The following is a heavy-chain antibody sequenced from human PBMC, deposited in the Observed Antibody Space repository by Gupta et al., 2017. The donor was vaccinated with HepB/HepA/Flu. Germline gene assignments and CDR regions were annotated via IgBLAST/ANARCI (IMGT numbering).Heavy chain of an antibody. V-gene: IGHV1-46*01. CDR2: INLSGGST. Sequence: MHWVRQAPGQGLEWMGIINLSGGSTSYAQKFQGRVTMTRETSTSTVYMELSSLRSEDTAVYYCARVFSDYYYYGMDVWGQGTTVTVSS. D-gene: IGHD1-26*01. J-gene: IGHJ6*02. CDR3: ARVFSDYYYYGMDV.